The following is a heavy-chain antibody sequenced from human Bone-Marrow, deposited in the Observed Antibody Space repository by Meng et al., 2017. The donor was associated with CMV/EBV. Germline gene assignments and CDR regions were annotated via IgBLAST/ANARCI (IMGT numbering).Heavy chain of an antibody. D-gene: IGHD3-3*01. J-gene: IGHJ5*02. CDR1: GYTFTGYY. CDR2: INPNSGGT. CDR3: AREGARFKNWFDP. Sequence: ASVKVSCKASGYTFTGYYMHWVRQAPGQGLEWMGWINPNSGGTNYAQKFQGRVTMTRDTSTSTAYMELRSLRSDDTAVYYCAREGARFKNWFDPWGQGTLVTVSS. V-gene: IGHV1-2*02.